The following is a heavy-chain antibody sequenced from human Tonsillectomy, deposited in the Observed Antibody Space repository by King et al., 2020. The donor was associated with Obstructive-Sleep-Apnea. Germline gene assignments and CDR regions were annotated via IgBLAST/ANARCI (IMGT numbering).Heavy chain of an antibody. V-gene: IGHV4-31*03. D-gene: IGHD3-16*01. CDR2: SYDSGST. J-gene: IGHJ6*02. CDR1: GGSIISGGYH. Sequence: QLQESGPGLVKPSQTLSLTCTVSGGSIISGGYHWSWIRQHPGKGLEWIGYSYDSGSTYYNPSLKSRIALSVDTSKNQFSLKLRSVTAADTAVYYCARLPGGNYGMDVWGQGTTVTVSS. CDR3: ARLPGGNYGMDV.